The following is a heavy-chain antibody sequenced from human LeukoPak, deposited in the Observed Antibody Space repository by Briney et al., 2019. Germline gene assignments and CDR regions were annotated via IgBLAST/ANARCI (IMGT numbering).Heavy chain of an antibody. CDR3: ARDRDEYCSSTSCYHRFDY. CDR2: IWYDGSNK. D-gene: IGHD2-2*01. Sequence: GRSLRLSCAASGFTFSSYGMHWVRQAPGKGLEWVAVIWYDGSNKYYADSVKGRFTISRDNSKNTLYLRMNSLRAEDTAVYYYARDRDEYCSSTSCYHRFDYWGQGTLVTVSS. J-gene: IGHJ4*02. V-gene: IGHV3-33*01. CDR1: GFTFSSYG.